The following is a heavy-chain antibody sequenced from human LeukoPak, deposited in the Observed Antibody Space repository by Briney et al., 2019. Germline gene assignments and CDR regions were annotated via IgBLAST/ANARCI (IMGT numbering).Heavy chain of an antibody. CDR3: ARVVGQYCSSTSCPIYYFDY. J-gene: IGHJ4*02. D-gene: IGHD2-2*01. Sequence: GGSLRLSCAASGFTFSSDAMHWVRQAPGKGLEWVAVISYDGSNKYYADSVKGRFTISRDNSKNTLYLQMNSLRAEDTAVYYCARVVGQYCSSTSCPIYYFDYWGQGTLVTVSS. CDR1: GFTFSSDA. V-gene: IGHV3-30-3*01. CDR2: ISYDGSNK.